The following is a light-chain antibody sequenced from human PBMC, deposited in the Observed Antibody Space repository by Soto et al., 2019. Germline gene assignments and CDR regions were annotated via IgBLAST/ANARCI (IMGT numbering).Light chain of an antibody. CDR3: QLRSNWPPTWT. CDR2: DAS. CDR1: QSISNY. J-gene: IGKJ1*01. Sequence: EIVLTQSPATLSLSPGERATLSCRASQSISNYLAWYQHKPGQVPRVLIYDASTRATGIPARFSGSGSGTDFTLTISSLEAEDFAVYFCQLRSNWPPTWTFGQGTKVEVK. V-gene: IGKV3-11*01.